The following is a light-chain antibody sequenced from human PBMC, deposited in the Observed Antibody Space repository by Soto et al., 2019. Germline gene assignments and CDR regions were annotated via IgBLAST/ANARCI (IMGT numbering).Light chain of an antibody. CDR2: WAS. CDR1: QSVLYSSNNKNY. CDR3: QQYYSTPRT. V-gene: IGKV4-1*01. Sequence: DIVMTQSPDSLAVSLGERATINCKSSQSVLYSSNNKNYLAWYQQKPGQPPKLLIYWASTRESGFPDRFSGRGSGTDFTLTISSLHAEDVPVYYCQQYYSTPRTFGQGTKVEIK. J-gene: IGKJ1*01.